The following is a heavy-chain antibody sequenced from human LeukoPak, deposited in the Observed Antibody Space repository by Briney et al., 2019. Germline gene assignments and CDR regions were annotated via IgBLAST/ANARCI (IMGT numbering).Heavy chain of an antibody. Sequence: PGRSLSLFCAASGFPFSDAWMSWVRQAPGKGLEWVGRIKSKTDGGTTDYAAPVKGRLTISRDDSKNTLYLQMNSLKTEDTAVYYCTTRGGSFSVFDYWGQRTLVTVSS. CDR3: TTRGGSFSVFDY. D-gene: IGHD1-26*01. J-gene: IGHJ4*02. CDR2: IKSKTDGGTT. V-gene: IGHV3-15*01. CDR1: GFPFSDAW.